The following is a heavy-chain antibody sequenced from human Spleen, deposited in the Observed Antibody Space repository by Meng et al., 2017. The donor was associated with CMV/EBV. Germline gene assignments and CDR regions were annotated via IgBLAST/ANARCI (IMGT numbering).Heavy chain of an antibody. J-gene: IGHJ4*02. CDR1: GFTFSSLTKYA. D-gene: IGHD5-12*01. Sequence: GGSLRLSCAASGFTFSSLTKYAMHWVRQAPGKGLEWVSYISSSGSTIYSADSVKGRFTISRDNAKNSLYLQMNSLRAEDTAVYYCARDPTLGYSGSHPFDCWGQGTLVTVSS. CDR2: ISSSGSTI. V-gene: IGHV3-48*03. CDR3: ARDPTLGYSGSHPFDC.